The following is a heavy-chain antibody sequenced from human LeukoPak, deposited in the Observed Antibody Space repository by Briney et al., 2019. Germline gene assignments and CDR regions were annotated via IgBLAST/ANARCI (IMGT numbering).Heavy chain of an antibody. CDR3: ARVGVHVDTAMPTLPDY. J-gene: IGHJ4*02. CDR1: GGSISSSSYY. CDR2: IYYSGST. Sequence: NPSETLSLTCTVSGGSISSSSYYWGWIRQPPGKGLEWIGSIYYSGSTYYNPSLKSRVTISVDTSKNQFSLKLSSVTAADTAVYYCARVGVHVDTAMPTLPDYWGQGTLVTVSS. V-gene: IGHV4-39*07. D-gene: IGHD5-18*01.